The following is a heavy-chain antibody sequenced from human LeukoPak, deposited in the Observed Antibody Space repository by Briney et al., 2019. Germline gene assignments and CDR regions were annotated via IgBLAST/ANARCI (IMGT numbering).Heavy chain of an antibody. J-gene: IGHJ3*02. V-gene: IGHV3-7*03. CDR2: IKEDGSER. Sequence: PGGSLRLSCEASAFIFSGHWLNWVRQTPGKGLEWVASIKEDGSERQYVDSVKGRFSISRDNTKGSLFLQLNSLRAEDTAVYYCARELYDSSGYYLDAFDIWGQGTMVTVSS. CDR1: AFIFSGHW. CDR3: ARELYDSSGYYLDAFDI. D-gene: IGHD3-22*01.